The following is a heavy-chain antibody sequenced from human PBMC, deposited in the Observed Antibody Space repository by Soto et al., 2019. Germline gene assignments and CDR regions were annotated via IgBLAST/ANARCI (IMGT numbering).Heavy chain of an antibody. CDR3: ARDLGGNQGYCSGGSCYDTPDYYYYGMDV. V-gene: IGHV1-46*01. CDR2: INPSGGST. CDR1: GYTFTSYY. J-gene: IGHJ6*02. D-gene: IGHD2-15*01. Sequence: ASVKVSCKASGYTFTSYYMHWVRQAPGQGLEWMGIINPSGGSTSYAQKFQGRVTMTRDTSTSTVYMELSSLRSEDTAVYYCARDLGGNQGYCSGGSCYDTPDYYYYGMDVWGQGTTVTVS.